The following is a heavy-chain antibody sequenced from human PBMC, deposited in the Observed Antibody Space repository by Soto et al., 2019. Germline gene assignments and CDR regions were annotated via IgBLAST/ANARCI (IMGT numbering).Heavy chain of an antibody. J-gene: IGHJ4*02. CDR3: ARVFSMVRGVSDY. Sequence: SEALSLTCTVSGGSISSYYWSWIRQPPGKGLEWIGYIYYSGSTNYNPSLKSRVTISVDTSKNQFSLKLSSVTAADTVVYYCARVFSMVRGVSDYWGQGTLVTVSS. CDR1: GGSISSYY. D-gene: IGHD3-10*01. V-gene: IGHV4-59*01. CDR2: IYYSGST.